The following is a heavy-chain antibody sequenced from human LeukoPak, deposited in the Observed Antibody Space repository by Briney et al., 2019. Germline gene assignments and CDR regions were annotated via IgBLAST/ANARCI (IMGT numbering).Heavy chain of an antibody. Sequence: GGSLRLSCAASGFTFSSFAIHWVRQAPGKGLEWVAVISYDVSNKYYADSVKGRFTISRDNSKNTLYLQMNSLRAEDTAVYYCARDESRDSSRIEYFFDYWGQGTLVTVSS. D-gene: IGHD6-13*01. V-gene: IGHV3-30*04. CDR3: ARDESRDSSRIEYFFDY. CDR2: ISYDVSNK. CDR1: GFTFSSFA. J-gene: IGHJ4*02.